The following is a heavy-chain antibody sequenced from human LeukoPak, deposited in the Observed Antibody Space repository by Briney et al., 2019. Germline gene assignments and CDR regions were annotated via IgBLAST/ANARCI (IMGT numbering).Heavy chain of an antibody. CDR2: IYPDYSDS. V-gene: IGHV5-51*06. D-gene: IGHD5-12*01. Sequence: GESLEIPFHVSGYHFLNLWIGWVRPTPGKGPEWMAIIYPDYSDSRYSPSFQGQVTISVDESIMTAYLQWTSLKVSDTGLYFCARGRGGFRGYENFDYWGQGTLVAVSS. CDR1: GYHFLNLW. J-gene: IGHJ4*02. CDR3: ARGRGGFRGYENFDY.